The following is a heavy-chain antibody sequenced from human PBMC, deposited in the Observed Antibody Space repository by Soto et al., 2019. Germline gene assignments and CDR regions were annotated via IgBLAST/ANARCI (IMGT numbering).Heavy chain of an antibody. D-gene: IGHD6-19*01. V-gene: IGHV3-9*01. Sequence: GGSLRLSCTASGFTFDDYAMHWVRQAPGKGLEWVSGISWNSGSIGYADSVKGRFTISRDNAKNSLYLQMNSLRAEDTALYYCAKVSLLGGGWYGVLQHWGQGTLVTVSS. CDR3: AKVSLLGGGWYGVLQH. CDR1: GFTFDDYA. J-gene: IGHJ1*01. CDR2: ISWNSGSI.